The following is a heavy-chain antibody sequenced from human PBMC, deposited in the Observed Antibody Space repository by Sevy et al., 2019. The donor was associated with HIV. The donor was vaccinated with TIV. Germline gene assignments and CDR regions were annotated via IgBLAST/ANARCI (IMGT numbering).Heavy chain of an antibody. CDR3: AKDIKNYYYGMDV. CDR2: ISWDGGST. Sequence: GESLKISCAASGFTFDDYAMHWVRQAPGKGLEWVSLISWDGGSTYYADSVKGRFTISRDNSKNSLYLQMNSLRAEDTALYYCAKDIKNYYYGMDVWGQGTTVTVSS. J-gene: IGHJ6*02. CDR1: GFTFDDYA. V-gene: IGHV3-43D*04.